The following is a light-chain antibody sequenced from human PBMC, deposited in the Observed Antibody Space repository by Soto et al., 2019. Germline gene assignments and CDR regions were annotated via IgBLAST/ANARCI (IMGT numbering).Light chain of an antibody. V-gene: IGLV2-23*02. Sequence: QSVLTQPPSASGSPGQSVTISCTGTSSDVGGYNFVSWYQQHPGKAPKLIIYEVTKRPSGVSNRFSGSKSGNTASLTISGLQAEDEADYYCCSYAGSSTFFYVFGTGTKVTVL. CDR3: CSYAGSSTFFYV. J-gene: IGLJ1*01. CDR1: SSDVGGYNF. CDR2: EVT.